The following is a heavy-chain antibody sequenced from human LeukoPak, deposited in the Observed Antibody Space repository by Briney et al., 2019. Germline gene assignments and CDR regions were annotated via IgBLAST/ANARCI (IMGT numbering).Heavy chain of an antibody. D-gene: IGHD6-13*01. CDR2: ISSSGSTI. Sequence: GGSLRLSCAASGFTFSSYAMSWVRQAPGKGLEWVSYISSSGSTIYYADSVKGRFTISRDNAKNSLYLQMNSLRAEDTAVYYCARDKGYSSSWSSYYYGMDVWGQGTTVTVSS. V-gene: IGHV3-48*04. CDR1: GFTFSSYA. J-gene: IGHJ6*02. CDR3: ARDKGYSSSWSSYYYGMDV.